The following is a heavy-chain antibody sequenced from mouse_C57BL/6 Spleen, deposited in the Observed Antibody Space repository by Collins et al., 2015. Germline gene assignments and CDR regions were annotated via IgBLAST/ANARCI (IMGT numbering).Heavy chain of an antibody. V-gene: IGHV1-76*01. J-gene: IGHJ4*01. Sequence: QVQLKQSGAELVRPGASVKLSCKASGYTFTDYYINWVKQRPGQGLEWIARIYPGSGNTYYNEKFKGKATLTAEKSSSTAYMQLSSLTSEDSAVYFCARGGTTNSYAMDYWGQGTSVTVSS. CDR1: GYTFTDYY. D-gene: IGHD1-1*01. CDR3: ARGGTTNSYAMDY. CDR2: IYPGSGNT.